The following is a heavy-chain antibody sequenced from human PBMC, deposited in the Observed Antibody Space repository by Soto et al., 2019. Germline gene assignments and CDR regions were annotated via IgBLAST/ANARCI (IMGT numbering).Heavy chain of an antibody. Sequence: QVQLQESGPGRVKPSGTLSLTCAVSGGSIIVDNWWTWVRQPPGKGLEWLGDIYYSGIANPSPSLNSRISMFVDKSKNQIPLTLTSVTAADTAIYYCARGGGFGYYTGLDVWGQGTTVTVSS. V-gene: IGHV4-4*02. CDR1: GGSIIVDNW. J-gene: IGHJ6*02. CDR2: IYYSGIA. D-gene: IGHD3-3*01. CDR3: ARGGGFGYYTGLDV.